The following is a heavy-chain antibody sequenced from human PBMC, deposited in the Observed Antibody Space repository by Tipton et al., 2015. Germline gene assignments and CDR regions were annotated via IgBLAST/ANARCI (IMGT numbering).Heavy chain of an antibody. Sequence: TLSLTCTVSGGPITSYFWSWIRQPAGKGLEWIGRIHAGRNINYNPSLKSRLTMSLDTSKNQFSLKLTSVNAADTAVYYCARGGNNWFDPWGQGTLVTASS. CDR3: ARGGNNWFDP. V-gene: IGHV4-4*07. CDR2: IHAGRNI. CDR1: GGPITSYF. D-gene: IGHD2-15*01. J-gene: IGHJ5*02.